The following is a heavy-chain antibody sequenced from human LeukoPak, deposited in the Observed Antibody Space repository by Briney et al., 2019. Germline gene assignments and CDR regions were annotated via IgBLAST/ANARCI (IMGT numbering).Heavy chain of an antibody. V-gene: IGHV3-21*01. J-gene: IGHJ3*02. CDR2: ISSNSSYI. CDR3: ARAGGGYSGYDDAFDI. D-gene: IGHD5-12*01. CDR1: GFTFSSYS. Sequence: RTGGSLRLSCAASGFTFSSYSMDWVRQAPGKGLEWVSSISSNSSYIYYADSVKGRFTISRDNAKNSLYLQMNSLRAEDTAVYYCARAGGGYSGYDDAFDIWGQGTMVTVSS.